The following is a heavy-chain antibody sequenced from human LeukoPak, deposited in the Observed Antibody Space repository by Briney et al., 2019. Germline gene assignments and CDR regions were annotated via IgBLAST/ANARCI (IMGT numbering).Heavy chain of an antibody. J-gene: IGHJ3*02. D-gene: IGHD5-18*01. CDR3: ARIPYGHSYGPAGAFDI. Sequence: PGGSLRLSCTASGLTFGDYAMSWFRQAPGKGLEWVGFIRSKAYGGTTEYAASVKGRFTISRDDSKSIAYLQMNSLKAEDTAVYYCARIPYGHSYGPAGAFDIWGQGTMVTVSS. CDR1: GLTFGDYA. V-gene: IGHV3-49*03. CDR2: IRSKAYGGTT.